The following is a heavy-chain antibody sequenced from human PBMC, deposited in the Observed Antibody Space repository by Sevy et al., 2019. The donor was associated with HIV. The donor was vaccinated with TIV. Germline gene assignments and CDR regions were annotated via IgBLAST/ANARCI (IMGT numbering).Heavy chain of an antibody. D-gene: IGHD4-17*01. V-gene: IGHV3-74*01. CDR2: INGDGGSA. Sequence: GGSLRLSCAASGFTYSSYGMHWVRQAPGKGLLWVSLINGDGGSANYADSVKGRFIISRDNAKNTLYLQMNSLRAEDTAMYYCARAYAHYGDSIGFYYGMDVWGQGITVTVSS. CDR1: GFTYSSYG. J-gene: IGHJ6*02. CDR3: ARAYAHYGDSIGFYYGMDV.